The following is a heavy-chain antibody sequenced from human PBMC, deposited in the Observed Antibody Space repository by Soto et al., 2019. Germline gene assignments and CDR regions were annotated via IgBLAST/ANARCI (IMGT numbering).Heavy chain of an antibody. CDR2: INHSGST. CDR3: ASDLGVVIGGAFDY. Sequence: SETLSLTCAVYGGSFSGYYWSWIRQPPGKGLEWIGEINHSGSTNYNPSLKSRVTISVDTSKNQFSLKLSSVTAADTAVYYCASDLGVVIGGAFDYWGQGTLVTVSS. J-gene: IGHJ4*02. V-gene: IGHV4-34*01. D-gene: IGHD3-3*01. CDR1: GGSFSGYY.